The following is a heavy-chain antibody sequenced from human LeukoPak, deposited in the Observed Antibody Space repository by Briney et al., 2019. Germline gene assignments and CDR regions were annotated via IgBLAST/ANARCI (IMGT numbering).Heavy chain of an antibody. CDR1: GFTFINYA. CDR3: ARDGWLDY. D-gene: IGHD6-19*01. Sequence: GGSLRLSCEASGFTFINYAMHWVRQPPGKGLQWVSLVSYDGNLQYYADSVKGRFTISRDNSKNSIFLEMDRLTPDDTGLYYCARDGWLDYWGQGIPVTVSS. CDR2: VSYDGNLQ. J-gene: IGHJ4*02. V-gene: IGHV3-30*03.